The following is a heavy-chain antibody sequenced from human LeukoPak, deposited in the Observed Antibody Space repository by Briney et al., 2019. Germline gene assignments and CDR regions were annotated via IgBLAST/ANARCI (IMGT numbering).Heavy chain of an antibody. V-gene: IGHV3-48*02. CDR3: AREPTGASDAFDV. J-gene: IGHJ3*01. CDR1: GFTFSRYS. Sequence: TGGSLRLSCAASGFTFSRYSMNWVRQAPGKGLEWVSYISRSSSTIFYADSVKGRFTMSRDKVKNSLYLQMNSLRDDDTAVYYCAREPTGASDAFDVWGQGTMVTVSS. D-gene: IGHD1-14*01. CDR2: ISRSSSTI.